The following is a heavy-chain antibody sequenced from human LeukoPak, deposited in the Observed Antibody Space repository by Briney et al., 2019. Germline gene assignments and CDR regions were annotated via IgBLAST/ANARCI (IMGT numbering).Heavy chain of an antibody. J-gene: IGHJ6*04. CDR1: GFTFSSYW. D-gene: IGHD4-17*01. Sequence: GGSLRLSCAASGFTFSSYWMSWVRQAPGKGLEWVANIKQDGSEKYYVDSVKGRFTISRDHAKNSLYLKMNSERAENTAVYFCASMTTTVTDGMDVWSKGTTVTVSS. V-gene: IGHV3-7*01. CDR3: ASMTTTVTDGMDV. CDR2: IKQDGSEK.